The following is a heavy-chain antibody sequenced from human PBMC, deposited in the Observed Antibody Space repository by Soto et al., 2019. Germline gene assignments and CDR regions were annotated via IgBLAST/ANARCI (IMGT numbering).Heavy chain of an antibody. J-gene: IGHJ6*02. Sequence: QVQLQESGPGLVKPSQTLSLTCTVSGGSISSGDYYWSWIRQPPGKGLEWIGYIYYSGSTYYNPSLKSRVTISVDTSKNQFSLKLSSVTAADTAVYYCARDLDTAMGDWYGMDVWGQGTTVTVS. V-gene: IGHV4-30-4*01. CDR1: GGSISSGDYY. CDR2: IYYSGST. CDR3: ARDLDTAMGDWYGMDV. D-gene: IGHD5-18*01.